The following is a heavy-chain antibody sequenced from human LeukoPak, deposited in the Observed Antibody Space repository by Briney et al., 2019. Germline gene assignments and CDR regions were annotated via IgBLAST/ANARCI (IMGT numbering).Heavy chain of an antibody. Sequence: GGSLRLSCAVSGFTLSSHSMNWVRQAPGKGLEWVSSISSSTGYTYYGDSVKGRFTISRDIAKNSLYLQMNSLRVEDTAIYYCAREYCSSGTCYGYWGQGTLVTVSS. CDR2: ISSSTGYT. D-gene: IGHD2-15*01. CDR3: AREYCSSGTCYGY. V-gene: IGHV3-21*01. CDR1: GFTLSSHS. J-gene: IGHJ4*02.